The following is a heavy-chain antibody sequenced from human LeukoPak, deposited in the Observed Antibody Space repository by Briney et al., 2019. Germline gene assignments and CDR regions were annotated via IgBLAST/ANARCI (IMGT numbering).Heavy chain of an antibody. CDR2: IYTSGST. V-gene: IGHV4-4*07. CDR3: AREVYYYGSGSYFNY. D-gene: IGHD3-10*01. Sequence: SETLSLTCTVSGGSIGSYYWSWIRQPAGKGLEWIGRIYTSGSTNYNPSLKSRVTMPVDTSKNQFSLKLSSVTAADTAVYYCAREVYYYGSGSYFNYWGQGTLVTVSS. J-gene: IGHJ4*02. CDR1: GGSIGSYY.